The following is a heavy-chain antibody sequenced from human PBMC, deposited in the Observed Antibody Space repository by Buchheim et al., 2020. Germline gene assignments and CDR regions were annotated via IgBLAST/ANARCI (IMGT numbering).Heavy chain of an antibody. V-gene: IGHV3-15*01. D-gene: IGHD3-22*01. Sequence: EVQLVESGGGLVKPGGSLRLSCAASGFTFSNAWMSWVRQAPGKGLEWVGRIKSKTDGGTTDYAAPVQGRFTISRDDSKNTLYLQMNSLKTEDTAVYYCTTDRLYLITMIVVADDYWGQGTL. CDR2: IKSKTDGGTT. CDR1: GFTFSNAW. J-gene: IGHJ4*02. CDR3: TTDRLYLITMIVVADDY.